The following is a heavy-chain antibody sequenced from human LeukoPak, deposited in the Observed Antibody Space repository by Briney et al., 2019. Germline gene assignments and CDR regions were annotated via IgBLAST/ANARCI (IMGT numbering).Heavy chain of an antibody. J-gene: IGHJ4*02. D-gene: IGHD6-13*01. CDR3: ARDNLGSSWYVY. CDR1: GFTVSSNY. V-gene: IGHV3-53*01. CDR2: IYSGGST. Sequence: GGSLRLSCAASGFTVSSNYMSWVRQAPGKGLEWVSVIYSGGSTYYADSVKGRFTISRDNSKNTLYLQMNSLRAEDTAVYYCARDNLGSSWYVYWGQGTLVTVSS.